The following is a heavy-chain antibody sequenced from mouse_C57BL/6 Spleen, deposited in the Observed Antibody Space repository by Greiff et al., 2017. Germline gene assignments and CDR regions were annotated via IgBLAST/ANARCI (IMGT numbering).Heavy chain of an antibody. CDR1: GYTFTSYW. J-gene: IGHJ3*01. CDR2: IYPGNSDT. CDR3: TRWYYGSSYWFAY. V-gene: IGHV1-5*01. D-gene: IGHD1-1*01. Sequence: VQLQQSGTVLARPGASVKMSCKTSGYTFTSYWMHWVKQRPGQGLEWIGAIYPGNSDTSYNQKFKGKAKLTAVTSASTAYMELSSLTNEDSAVYYCTRWYYGSSYWFAYWGQGTLVTVSA.